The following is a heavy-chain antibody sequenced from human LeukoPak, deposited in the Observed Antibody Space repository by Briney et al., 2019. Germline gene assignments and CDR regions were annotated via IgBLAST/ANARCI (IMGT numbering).Heavy chain of an antibody. CDR1: GVSISTSVYY. V-gene: IGHV4-39*07. CDR3: ARDHWLFSSKTWYYYGMDV. CDR2: IYSSGTT. J-gene: IGHJ6*02. Sequence: SETLSLTCSVSGVSISTSVYYWGWIRQSPGRGPEWIGTIYSSGTTFYNPSLESRVTISLGVSTSSDTSENRFSLRMVSVTAADTAMYYCARDHWLFSSKTWYYYGMDVWGQGTTVTVSS. D-gene: IGHD3-9*01.